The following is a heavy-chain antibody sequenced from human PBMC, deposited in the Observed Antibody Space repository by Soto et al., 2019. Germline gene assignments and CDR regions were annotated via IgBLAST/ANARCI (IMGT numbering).Heavy chain of an antibody. J-gene: IGHJ4*02. CDR3: ARVHSDDKAFDY. CDR1: GYTFTSYG. Sequence: ASVKVSCKASGYTFTSYGICWVRQAPGQGLEWMGWISAYNGNTNYAQKLQGRVTMTTDTSTSTAYMELRSLRSDDTAVYYCARVHSDDKAFDYWGQGTLVTVSS. V-gene: IGHV1-18*01. D-gene: IGHD1-26*01. CDR2: ISAYNGNT.